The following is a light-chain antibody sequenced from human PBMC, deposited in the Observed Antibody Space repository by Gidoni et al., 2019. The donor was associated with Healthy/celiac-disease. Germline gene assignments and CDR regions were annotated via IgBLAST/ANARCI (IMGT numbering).Light chain of an antibody. V-gene: IGKV1-39*01. CDR2: AAS. Sequence: DIHMTQSPSSLSASVGDRVTITCRASQSISSYLNWYQQKPGKAPKLLIYAASSLQSGVPSRFSGSGSGTDFTLTISSLQPEDFETYYCQQSYSTGTCDQGTKVEIK. J-gene: IGKJ1*01. CDR3: QQSYSTGT. CDR1: QSISSY.